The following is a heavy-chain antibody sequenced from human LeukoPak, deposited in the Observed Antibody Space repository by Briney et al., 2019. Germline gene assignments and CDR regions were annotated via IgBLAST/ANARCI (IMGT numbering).Heavy chain of an antibody. CDR2: IYPGDSDT. D-gene: IGHD2-2*01. CDR1: GYSFTSYW. CDR3: ARQYCSSTSCYWVPGMIDY. J-gene: IGHJ4*02. V-gene: IGHV5-51*01. Sequence: GESLKISCKGSGYSFTSYWIGWVRQMPGKGLEWMGIIYPGDSDTRYSPSFQGQVTISADKSISTAYLQWSSLKASDTAMYYCARQYCSSTSCYWVPGMIDYWGQGTLVTVSS.